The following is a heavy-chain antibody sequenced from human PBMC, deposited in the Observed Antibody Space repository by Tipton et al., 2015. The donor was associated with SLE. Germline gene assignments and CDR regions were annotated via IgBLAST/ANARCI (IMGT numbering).Heavy chain of an antibody. D-gene: IGHD4-17*01. CDR2: IYTSGST. CDR1: GGSFSGYY. J-gene: IGHJ4*02. CDR3: VGGGDVSGDFTFFDY. Sequence: TLSLTCAVYGGSFSGYYWSWIRQPPGKGLEWIGYIYTSGSTNYNPSLKSRVTISVDTSKNQFSLKLSSVTAADTAVYYCVGGGDVSGDFTFFDYWGQGTLVTVSS. V-gene: IGHV4-4*09.